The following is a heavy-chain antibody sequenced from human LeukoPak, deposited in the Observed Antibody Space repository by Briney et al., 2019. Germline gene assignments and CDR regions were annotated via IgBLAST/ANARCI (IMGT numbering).Heavy chain of an antibody. CDR2: ISGSGGST. CDR3: ASSDSSGYYYVASGKN. CDR1: GFTFSSYA. Sequence: GGSLRLSCAASGFTFSSYAMSWVRQAPGKGLEWVSAISGSGGSTYYADSVKGRFTISRDNSKNTLYLQMNSLRAEDTAVYYCASSDSSGYYYVASGKNWGQGTLVTVSS. D-gene: IGHD3-22*01. V-gene: IGHV3-23*01. J-gene: IGHJ4*02.